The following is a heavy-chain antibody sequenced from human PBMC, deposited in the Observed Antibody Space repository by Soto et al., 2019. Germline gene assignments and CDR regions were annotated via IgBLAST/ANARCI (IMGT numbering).Heavy chain of an antibody. J-gene: IGHJ1*01. CDR1: GYTFTSYY. CDR3: ALYNWNPGYFQH. Sequence: QVQLVQSGAEVKKPGASVKVSCKASGYTFTSYYMHWVRQAPGQGLEWMGIINPSGGSTSYAQKFQGRVTMTRDTSTSTVYMELSSLRSEDTAVYYCALYNWNPGYFQHWGQGTLVTVSS. V-gene: IGHV1-46*03. D-gene: IGHD1-20*01. CDR2: INPSGGST.